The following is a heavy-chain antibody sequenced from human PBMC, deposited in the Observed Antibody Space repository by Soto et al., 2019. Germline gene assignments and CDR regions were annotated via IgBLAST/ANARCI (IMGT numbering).Heavy chain of an antibody. CDR3: ARGGHYDDCYLFDY. D-gene: IGHD3-3*01. V-gene: IGHV3-7*01. CDR1: GFTFSSYW. J-gene: IGHJ4*02. CDR2: IKQDGSQK. Sequence: EVQLVESGGGLVQPGGSLRLSCAASGFTFSSYWMNWVRQTPGKGLEWVANIKQDGSQKYYVDSVKGRFTISRDNANNSLFLQMNSLRAEDTAVYFCARGGHYDDCYLFDYWCQGSLVTVSS.